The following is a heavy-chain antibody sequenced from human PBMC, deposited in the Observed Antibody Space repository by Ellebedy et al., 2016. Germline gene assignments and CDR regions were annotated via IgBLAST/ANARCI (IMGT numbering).Heavy chain of an antibody. V-gene: IGHV4-4*02. CDR3: ARGQDIVVVPAAVYYYYYGMDV. Sequence: GSLRLSXAVSGGSISSSNWWSWVRQPPGKGLEWIGEIYHSGSTNYNPSLKSRVTISVDKSKNQFSLKLSSVTAADTAVYYCARGQDIVVVPAAVYYYYYGMDVWGQGTTVTVSS. CDR1: GGSISSSNW. CDR2: IYHSGST. J-gene: IGHJ6*02. D-gene: IGHD2-2*01.